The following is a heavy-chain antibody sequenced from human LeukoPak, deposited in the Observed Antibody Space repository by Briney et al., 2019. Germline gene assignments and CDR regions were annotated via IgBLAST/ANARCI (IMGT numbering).Heavy chain of an antibody. CDR3: SGAVAALSLYGMDV. Sequence: ASVKVSCKASGYTFTGYYMHWVRQAPGQGLEWMGWINPNSGGTNYAQKFQGRVTMTRDTSSSTAYMELSRLRSDDTAVYYCSGAVAALSLYGMDVWGQGTTVTVSS. CDR2: INPNSGGT. D-gene: IGHD6-19*01. V-gene: IGHV1-2*02. CDR1: GYTFTGYY. J-gene: IGHJ6*02.